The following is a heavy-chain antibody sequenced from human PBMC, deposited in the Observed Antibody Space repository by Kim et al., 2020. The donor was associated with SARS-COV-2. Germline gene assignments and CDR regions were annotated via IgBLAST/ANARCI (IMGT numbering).Heavy chain of an antibody. CDR3: ARLRYSSSWSSV. V-gene: IGHV5-51*01. J-gene: IGHJ4*02. Sequence: RYSPSFQGQVTISADKSISTAYLQWSSLKASDTAMYYCARLRYSSSWSSVWGQGTLVTVSS. D-gene: IGHD6-13*01.